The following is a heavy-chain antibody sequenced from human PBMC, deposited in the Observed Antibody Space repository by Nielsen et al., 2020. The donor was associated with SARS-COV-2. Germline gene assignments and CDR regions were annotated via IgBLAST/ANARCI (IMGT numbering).Heavy chain of an antibody. Sequence: GESLKISCAASGFSFSAYAMTWVRQAPGKGLEWVSTVSGSGGTTYSADSVKGRFTISRDNSKNTLYLEMNSLRADDTAVHYCANGPGSWDYWGQGTLVTVSS. CDR3: ANGPGSWDY. CDR1: GFSFSAYA. J-gene: IGHJ4*02. V-gene: IGHV3-23*01. CDR2: VSGSGGTT. D-gene: IGHD1-26*01.